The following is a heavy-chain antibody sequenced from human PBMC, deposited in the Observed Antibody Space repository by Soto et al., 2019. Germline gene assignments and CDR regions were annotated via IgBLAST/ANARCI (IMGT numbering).Heavy chain of an antibody. CDR1: GGSISSYY. J-gene: IGHJ3*02. CDR2: IYYSGST. Sequence: SETLSLTCTVSGGSISSYYWSWIRQPPGKGLEWIGYIYYSGSTNYNPSLKSRVTISVDTSKNQFSLKLSSVTAADTAVYYCARADAGWLGYAFDIWGQGTMVTVS. CDR3: ARADAGWLGYAFDI. V-gene: IGHV4-59*08. D-gene: IGHD3-22*01.